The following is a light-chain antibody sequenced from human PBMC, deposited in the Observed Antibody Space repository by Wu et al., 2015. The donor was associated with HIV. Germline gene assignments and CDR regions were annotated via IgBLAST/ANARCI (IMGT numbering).Light chain of an antibody. CDR3: QKYNTAPWA. J-gene: IGKJ1*01. V-gene: IGKV1-27*01. CDR2: AAS. CDR1: QGITNY. Sequence: EIQMTQSPSSLSASVGDRVTVTCRASQGITNYLAWYQQKPGKVPKVLIYAASTLQSGAPSRFSGSGSGTDFTLTISSLQPEDVATYYCQKYNTAPWAFGQGTKVEMK.